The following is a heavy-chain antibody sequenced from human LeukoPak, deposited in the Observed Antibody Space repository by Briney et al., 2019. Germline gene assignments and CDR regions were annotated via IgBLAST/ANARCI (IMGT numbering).Heavy chain of an antibody. J-gene: IGHJ6*03. Sequence: PGGSLRLSCAASGFTFSSYTMYWVRQAPGKGLERVSYISGSSSTIYYADSVKGRFTISRDNAKNSLYLQMNSLRAEDTAVYYCARDVQQLLGAYYYYYMDVWGKGTTVTVSS. D-gene: IGHD6-13*01. CDR3: ARDVQQLLGAYYYYYMDV. V-gene: IGHV3-48*01. CDR2: ISGSSSTI. CDR1: GFTFSSYT.